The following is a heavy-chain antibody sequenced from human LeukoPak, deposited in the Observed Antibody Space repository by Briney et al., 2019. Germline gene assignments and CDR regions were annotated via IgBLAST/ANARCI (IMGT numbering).Heavy chain of an antibody. CDR1: GYTFTGYY. D-gene: IGHD6-13*01. Sequence: TSVTVSCKASGYTFTGYYMHWVRQAPGQGLEWMGRINPNSGNTGYAQKFQGRVTMTRNTSISTAYMELSSLRSEDTAVYYCARGSSSSWYAYYYYYGMDVWGQGTTVTVSS. CDR2: INPNSGNT. J-gene: IGHJ6*02. V-gene: IGHV1-8*02. CDR3: ARGSSSSWYAYYYYYGMDV.